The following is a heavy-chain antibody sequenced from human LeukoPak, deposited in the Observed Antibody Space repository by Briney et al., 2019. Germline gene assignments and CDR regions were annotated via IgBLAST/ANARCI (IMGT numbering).Heavy chain of an antibody. D-gene: IGHD4-17*01. CDR1: GFTLSNYA. CDR3: AKGFQTYGELSFDV. Sequence: GGSLRLSCGASGFTLSNYAMSWVRQAPGKGLEWVSTVSGSASNTYYADSVKGRFTISRDNSKTTLYLQMNSLRADDTAVYYCAKGFQTYGELSFDVWGQGTLVAVSS. J-gene: IGHJ4*02. V-gene: IGHV3-23*01. CDR2: VSGSASNT.